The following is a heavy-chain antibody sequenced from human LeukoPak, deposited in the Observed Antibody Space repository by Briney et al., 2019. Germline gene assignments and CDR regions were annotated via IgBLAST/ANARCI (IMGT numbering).Heavy chain of an antibody. J-gene: IGHJ4*02. CDR1: GFTFSTYA. CDR3: AKDLGYYDSSGYYFDY. D-gene: IGHD3-22*01. CDR2: ISGSGGST. V-gene: IGHV3-23*01. Sequence: GGSLRLSCAASGFTFSTYAMSWVRQAPGKGLEWVSAISGSGGSTYYADSVKGRFTISRDNSKNTLYLQMNSLRAEDTAVYYCAKDLGYYDSSGYYFDYWGQGTLVTVSS.